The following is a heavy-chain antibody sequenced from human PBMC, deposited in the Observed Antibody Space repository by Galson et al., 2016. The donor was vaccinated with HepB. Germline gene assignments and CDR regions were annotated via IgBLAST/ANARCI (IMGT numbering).Heavy chain of an antibody. CDR2: IWYDGSNK. Sequence: SLRLSCAASGLTFSSYGMHWVRQAPGKGLEWVALIWYDGSNKYYADSVKGRFTISRDNSKNTLYLQMNSLRAEDTAVYYCARVLGGTSTGYFDLWGQGTLVTVS. J-gene: IGHJ4*02. CDR1: GLTFSSYG. CDR3: ARVLGGTSTGYFDL. V-gene: IGHV3-33*01. D-gene: IGHD1-1*01.